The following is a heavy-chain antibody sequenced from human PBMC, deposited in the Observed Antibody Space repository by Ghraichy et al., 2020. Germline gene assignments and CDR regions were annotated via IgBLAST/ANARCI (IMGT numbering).Heavy chain of an antibody. J-gene: IGHJ6*02. CDR1: GGTFSSYA. V-gene: IGHV1-69*13. CDR3: ARGGGYSGYDFPNYYYYGMDV. CDR2: IIPIFGTA. Sequence: SVKVSCKASGGTFSSYAISWVRQAPGQGLEWMGGIIPIFGTANYAQKFQGRVTITADESTSTAYMELSSLRSEDTAVYYCARGGGYSGYDFPNYYYYGMDVWGQGTTVTVSS. D-gene: IGHD5-12*01.